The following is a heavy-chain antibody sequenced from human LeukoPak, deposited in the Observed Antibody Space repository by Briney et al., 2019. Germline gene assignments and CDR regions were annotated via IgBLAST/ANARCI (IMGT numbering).Heavy chain of an antibody. CDR3: ARHYPPYYYYYYMDV. Sequence: SETLSLTCTVSGGSIGSYYWSWIRQPPGKGLEWIGYIYTSGSTNYNPSLKSRVTISVDTSKNQFSLRLSSVTAADTAVYYCARHYPPYYYYYYMDVWGKGTTVTVSS. CDR1: GGSIGSYY. J-gene: IGHJ6*03. D-gene: IGHD3-10*01. V-gene: IGHV4-4*09. CDR2: IYTSGST.